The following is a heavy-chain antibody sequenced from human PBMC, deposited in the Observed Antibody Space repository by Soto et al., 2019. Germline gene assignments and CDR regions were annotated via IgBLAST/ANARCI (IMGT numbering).Heavy chain of an antibody. Sequence: QVQLVESGGGVVQPGRSLRLSCAASGFTFSSYGMHWVRQAPGKGLEWVAVIWYDGSNKYYADSVKGRFTISRDNSKNTLYLQMNSLRAEDTAVYYWARDLSLWFGELGWFDPWGQGTLVTVSS. V-gene: IGHV3-33*01. CDR2: IWYDGSNK. CDR1: GFTFSSYG. J-gene: IGHJ5*02. CDR3: ARDLSLWFGELGWFDP. D-gene: IGHD3-10*01.